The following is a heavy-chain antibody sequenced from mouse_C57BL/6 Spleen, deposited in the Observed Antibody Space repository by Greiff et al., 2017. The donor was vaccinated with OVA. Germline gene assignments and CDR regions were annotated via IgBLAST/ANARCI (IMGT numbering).Heavy chain of an antibody. CDR2: ISSGGSYT. V-gene: IGHV5-6*01. D-gene: IGHD3-2*02. CDR3: ARQGTAQAFAY. J-gene: IGHJ3*01. CDR1: GFTFSSYG. Sequence: DVQLVESWGDLVKPGGSLKLSCAASGFTFSSYGMSCVRQTPDKRLEWVATISSGGSYTYYPDSVKGRFTISRDNAKNTLYLQMSSLKSEDTAMYYCARQGTAQAFAYWGQGTLVTVSA.